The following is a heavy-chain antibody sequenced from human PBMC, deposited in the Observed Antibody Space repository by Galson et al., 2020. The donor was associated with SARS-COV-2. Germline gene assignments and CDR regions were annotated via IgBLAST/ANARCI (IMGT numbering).Heavy chain of an antibody. CDR2: FDPEDGET. D-gene: IGHD5-12*01. J-gene: IGHJ5*02. CDR3: GTSSVATITGWFDP. V-gene: IGHV1-24*01. Sequence: ASVTVSCKVSGYTLTELSMHWVRQAPGKGLEWMGGFDPEDGETIYAQKFQGRVTMTEDTSTDTAYMELSSLRSEDTAVYYCGTSSVATITGWFDPWGQGTLVTVSS. CDR1: GYTLTELS.